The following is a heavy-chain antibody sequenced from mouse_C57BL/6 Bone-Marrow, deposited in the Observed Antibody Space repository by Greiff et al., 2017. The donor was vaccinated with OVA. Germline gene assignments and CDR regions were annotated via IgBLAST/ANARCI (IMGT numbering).Heavy chain of an antibody. J-gene: IGHJ1*03. CDR1: GYTFTDYE. V-gene: IGHV1-15*01. CDR2: IDPETGGT. D-gene: IGHD1-1*01. Sequence: VKLQESGAELVRPGASVTLSCKASGYTFTDYEMHWVKQTPVHGLEWIGAIDPETGGTAYNQKFKGKAILTADKSSSTAYMELRSLTSEDSAVYYCTVRSYWYFDVWGTGTTVTVSS. CDR3: TVRSYWYFDV.